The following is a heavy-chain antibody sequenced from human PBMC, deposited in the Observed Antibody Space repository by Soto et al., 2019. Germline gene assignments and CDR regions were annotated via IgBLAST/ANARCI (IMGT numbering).Heavy chain of an antibody. D-gene: IGHD4-17*01. CDR2: IIPIFATT. V-gene: IGHV1-69*12. Sequence: QVQLVQSGAEVKKPGSSVKVSCKASGDTFSSYAISWVRQAPGQGLEWMGGIIPIFATTNYAQKFQGRVTITADESKNTVYMELSSLRSEDTAVYYCAKTPPRTTATAYYFDYWGQGTLVTVSS. CDR3: AKTPPRTTATAYYFDY. CDR1: GDTFSSYA. J-gene: IGHJ4*02.